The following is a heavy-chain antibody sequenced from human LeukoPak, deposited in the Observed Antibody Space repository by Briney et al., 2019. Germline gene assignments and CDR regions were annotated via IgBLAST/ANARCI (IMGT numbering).Heavy chain of an antibody. CDR2: INHSGST. Sequence: SETLSLTCAVYGGSFSGYYWSWIRQPPGKGLEWIGEINHSGSTNYNPSLKSRVTISVDTSKNQFPLKLSSVTAADTAVYYCARDGGYGYYGSGDAFDIWGQGTMVTVSS. D-gene: IGHD3-10*01. J-gene: IGHJ3*02. CDR1: GGSFSGYY. V-gene: IGHV4-34*01. CDR3: ARDGGYGYYGSGDAFDI.